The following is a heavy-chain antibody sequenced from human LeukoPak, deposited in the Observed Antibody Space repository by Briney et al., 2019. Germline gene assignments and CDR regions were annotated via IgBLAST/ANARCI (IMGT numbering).Heavy chain of an antibody. D-gene: IGHD1-26*01. Sequence: SETLSLTCAVSGYSISTGYYWAWIRQPPGKGLEWITTIYYGGSTYYNPSLKSRVTISVDTSRNQFSLNLRSVNAADTAVYYCAIQSGATDYWGQGTLVTVSS. V-gene: IGHV4-38-2*01. CDR2: IYYGGST. CDR1: GYSISTGYY. J-gene: IGHJ4*02. CDR3: AIQSGATDY.